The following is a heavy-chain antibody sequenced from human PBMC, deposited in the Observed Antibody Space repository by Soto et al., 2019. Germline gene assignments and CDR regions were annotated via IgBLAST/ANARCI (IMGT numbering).Heavy chain of an antibody. D-gene: IGHD2-2*01. CDR3: STVPDR. CDR2: IYHSGRT. V-gene: IGHV4-30-2*01. CDR1: GGSISSGGYA. Sequence: TLRVSCGISGGSISSGGYARSWIRQQPGKGLERIGYIYHSGRTFCNPSLKIRVTLSVDRSEKQFSLKLNSVTAAGRAVYYCSTVPDRWGQATLGT. J-gene: IGHJ5*02.